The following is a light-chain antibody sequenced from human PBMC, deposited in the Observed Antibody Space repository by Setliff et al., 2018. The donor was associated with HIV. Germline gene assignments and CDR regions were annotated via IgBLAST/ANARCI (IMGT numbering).Light chain of an antibody. J-gene: IGLJ1*01. Sequence: QSALTQPPSASGTPGQRVTISCSGTNSNIGSNAVNWCQQLPGTAPKLLIYTNYQRPSGVPDRFSGSKSGTSASLAISGLQSEDEADYYCAAWDASLIRYVFGTGTKV. CDR3: AAWDASLIRYV. CDR2: TNY. V-gene: IGLV1-44*01. CDR1: NSNIGSNA.